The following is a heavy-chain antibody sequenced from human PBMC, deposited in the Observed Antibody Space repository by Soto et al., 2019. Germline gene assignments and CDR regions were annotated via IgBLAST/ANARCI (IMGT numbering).Heavy chain of an antibody. CDR2: INPSGGST. CDR1: GYTFTSYY. J-gene: IGHJ6*03. D-gene: IGHD1-26*01. Sequence: GASMEVTSKASGYTFTSYYINRERKALGQELEWMGIINPSGGSTSYAQKFQGRVTMTRDTSTSTVYMELSSLRSEDTAVYYCARDRVAIEGNYMDVWGKGTTVTVSS. CDR3: ARDRVAIEGNYMDV. V-gene: IGHV1-46*03.